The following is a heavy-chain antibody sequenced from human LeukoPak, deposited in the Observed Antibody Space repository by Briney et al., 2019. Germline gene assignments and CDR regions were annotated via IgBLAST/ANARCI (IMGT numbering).Heavy chain of an antibody. CDR2: ISHSGGST. Sequence: GGSLRLSCAASGFTFSTYAMSWVRQAPGKGLEWVSVISHSGGSTYYADSVRGRFTISRDNSKNTLYLQMNSLRAEDTAVYYCARDLAYYDILTGSDYWGQGTLVTVSS. V-gene: IGHV3-23*01. D-gene: IGHD3-9*01. CDR3: ARDLAYYDILTGSDY. J-gene: IGHJ4*02. CDR1: GFTFSTYA.